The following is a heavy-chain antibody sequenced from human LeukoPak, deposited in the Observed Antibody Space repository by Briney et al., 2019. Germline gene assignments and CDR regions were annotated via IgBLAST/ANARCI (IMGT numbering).Heavy chain of an antibody. Sequence: SETLSLTCAVSGGSISSSNWWSWVRQPPGKGLEWIGEIYHSGSTNYNPSLKSRVTISVDTSKNQFSLKLSSVTAADTAVYYCARDPTPAVAGAFDAFDIRGQGTMVTVSS. CDR1: GGSISSSNW. CDR2: IYHSGST. CDR3: ARDPTPAVAGAFDAFDI. J-gene: IGHJ3*02. D-gene: IGHD6-19*01. V-gene: IGHV4-4*02.